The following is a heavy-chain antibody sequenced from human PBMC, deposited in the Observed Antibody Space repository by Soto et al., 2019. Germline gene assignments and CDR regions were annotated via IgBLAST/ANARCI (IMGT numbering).Heavy chain of an antibody. D-gene: IGHD3-16*01. V-gene: IGHV6-1*01. CDR2: TYYRSRWYN. Sequence: SQTLSLTCAISGDSVSGNSAAWNWIRQSPSRGLEWLGRTYYRSRWYNDYAVSVKSRITVAPDTSKNQFSLHLNSVTPEDTAVYYCAREFPYYVRSESYLEYWGEGALVTVSS. CDR1: GDSVSGNSAA. J-gene: IGHJ4*02. CDR3: AREFPYYVRSESYLEY.